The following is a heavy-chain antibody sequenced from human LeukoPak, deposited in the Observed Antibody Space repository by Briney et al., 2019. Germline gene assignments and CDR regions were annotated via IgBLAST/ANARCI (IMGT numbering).Heavy chain of an antibody. CDR3: ARVAHYYGSGSYSRWVDP. Sequence: GASVKVSCKASGYTFTGYYMHWVRQAPGQGLEWMGWINPNSGGTNYAQKFQGRVTMTRDTSISTAYMELSRLRSDDTAVYYCARVAHYYGSGSYSRWVDPWGQGTLVTVSS. V-gene: IGHV1-2*02. D-gene: IGHD3-10*01. CDR2: INPNSGGT. CDR1: GYTFTGYY. J-gene: IGHJ5*02.